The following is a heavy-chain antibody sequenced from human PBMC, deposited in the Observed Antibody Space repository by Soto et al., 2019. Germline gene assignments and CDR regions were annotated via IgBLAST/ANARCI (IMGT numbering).Heavy chain of an antibody. J-gene: IGHJ6*02. CDR1: GFSFSNYA. CDR2: ISYDASNK. Sequence: QVQLVESGGGVVQPGRSLRLSCAASGFSFSNYALHWVRQAPGKGLEWVAAISYDASNKYSADSVKGRFTISRDNSKNXVYLQMNSLRADDTAVYYCARDRGSESYYYYGMDVWGQGTTVTVSS. CDR3: ARDRGSESYYYYGMDV. D-gene: IGHD1-26*01. V-gene: IGHV3-30-3*01.